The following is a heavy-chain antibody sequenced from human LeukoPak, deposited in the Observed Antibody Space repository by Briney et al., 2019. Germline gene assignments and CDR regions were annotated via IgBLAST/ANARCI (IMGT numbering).Heavy chain of an antibody. Sequence: PSETLSLTCTVSGGSISSYYWSWVRQPPGKGLEWIGYIYYSGSTNYNPSLKSRVTISVDTSKTQFSLKLSSVTAADTAVYYCARDLGTYCGGDCYAYWYFDLWGRGTLVTVSS. D-gene: IGHD2-21*02. CDR2: IYYSGST. V-gene: IGHV4-59*01. J-gene: IGHJ2*01. CDR1: GGSISSYY. CDR3: ARDLGTYCGGDCYAYWYFDL.